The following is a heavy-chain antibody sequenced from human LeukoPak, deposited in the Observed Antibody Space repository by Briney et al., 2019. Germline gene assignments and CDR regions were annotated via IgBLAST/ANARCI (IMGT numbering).Heavy chain of an antibody. Sequence: GGSLRLSCAASGFTFSSYGMHWVRQAPGKGLEWVAFLRYDGSNKYYADSVKGRFTISRDNAKDSLYLQMNSLGPEDTAVYYCARDPYSGNYGNYYYYYMDVWGKGTTVTISS. J-gene: IGHJ6*03. D-gene: IGHD1-26*01. CDR2: LRYDGSNK. V-gene: IGHV3-30*02. CDR3: ARDPYSGNYGNYYYYYMDV. CDR1: GFTFSSYG.